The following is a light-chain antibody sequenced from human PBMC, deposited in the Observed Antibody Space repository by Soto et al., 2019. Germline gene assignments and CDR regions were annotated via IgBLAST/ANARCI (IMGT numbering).Light chain of an antibody. V-gene: IGLV3-21*04. Sequence: SYELTQPPSVSVAPGKTASITCGGDNIETKGVHWYQQKPGQAPVLVISYDSDRPSGIPERFSGSNSGNTATLTITRVEAGDEADYYCQVWDTSSDHSVVFGGGTKLTVL. CDR1: NIETKG. J-gene: IGLJ2*01. CDR3: QVWDTSSDHSVV. CDR2: YDS.